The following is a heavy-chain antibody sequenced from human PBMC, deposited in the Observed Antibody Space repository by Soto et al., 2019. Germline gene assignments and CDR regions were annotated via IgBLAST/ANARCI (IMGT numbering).Heavy chain of an antibody. CDR2: INPSGGST. CDR3: ARDYGSGSPPNWFDP. J-gene: IGHJ5*02. Sequence: ASVKVSCKASGYPFTSYYMHWVRQAPGQGLEWMGIINPSGGSTSYAQKFQGRVTMTRDTSTSTVYIELTSLRSEDTAVYYCARDYGSGSPPNWFDPWGQGTMVTVSS. CDR1: GYPFTSYY. V-gene: IGHV1-46*01. D-gene: IGHD3-10*01.